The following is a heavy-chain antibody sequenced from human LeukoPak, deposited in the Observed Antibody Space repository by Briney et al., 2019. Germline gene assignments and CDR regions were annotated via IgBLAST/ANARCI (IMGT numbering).Heavy chain of an antibody. V-gene: IGHV4-34*01. CDR1: GGSFSGYY. D-gene: IGHD2-21*02. J-gene: IGHJ5*02. CDR2: INHSGST. CDR3: ARGRGSYCGGDCYSGFWFDP. Sequence: SETLSLTCAVYGGSFSGYYWSWIRQPPGKGLEWIGEINHSGSTNYNPSLESRVAISVDTSKNQFSLKLSSVTAADTAVYYCARGRGSYCGGDCYSGFWFDPWGQGTLVTVSS.